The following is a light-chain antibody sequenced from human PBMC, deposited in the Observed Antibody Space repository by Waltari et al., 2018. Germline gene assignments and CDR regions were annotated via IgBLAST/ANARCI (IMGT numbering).Light chain of an antibody. CDR2: GAS. CDR3: QQYGTSPIT. Sequence: EVVLAQSPGTLSLSPGERATLSCRASQNVISDYIAGYQQKPGQAPRLPIHGASSRATDIPDRFSGTGSGTDFTLTITRLEPEDFAVFYCQQYGTSPITFGQGTRLEIK. V-gene: IGKV3-20*01. CDR1: QNVISDY. J-gene: IGKJ5*01.